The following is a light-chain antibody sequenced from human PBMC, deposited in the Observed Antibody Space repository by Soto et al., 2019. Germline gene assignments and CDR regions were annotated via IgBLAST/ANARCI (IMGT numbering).Light chain of an antibody. CDR2: AAS. J-gene: IGKJ5*01. CDR1: QGISSY. V-gene: IGKV1-9*01. Sequence: DIQLTQSPSFLSASVGGRVTITCRASQGISSYLAWYQQKPGKAPKLLIYAASTLQSGVPSRFSGSGSGTEFTLTISSLQPEDFATYYCQQLNSYASITFGQGTDWRL. CDR3: QQLNSYASIT.